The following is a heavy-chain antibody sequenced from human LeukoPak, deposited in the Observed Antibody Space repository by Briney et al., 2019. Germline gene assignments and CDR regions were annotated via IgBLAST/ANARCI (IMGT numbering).Heavy chain of an antibody. CDR2: ISSSGSTI. J-gene: IGHJ6*03. Sequence: PGGSLRLSCVASGFTFSTYDMSWIRQAPGKGLEWVSYISSSGSTIYYADSVKGRFTISRDSAKNSLYLQMNSLRAEDTAVYYCARARGSGSYSLYYYYYYMDVWGKGTTVTVSS. V-gene: IGHV3-11*04. CDR3: ARARGSGSYSLYYYYYYMDV. CDR1: GFTFSTYD. D-gene: IGHD3-10*01.